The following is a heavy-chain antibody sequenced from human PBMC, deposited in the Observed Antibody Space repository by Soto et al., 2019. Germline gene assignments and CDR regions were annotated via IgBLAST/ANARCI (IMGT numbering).Heavy chain of an antibody. CDR2: ISYDGSNK. D-gene: IGHD4-4*01. CDR1: GFTFSSYG. J-gene: IGHJ3*02. Sequence: GGSLRLSCAASGFTFSSYGMHWVRQAPGKGLEWVAVISYDGSNKYYADSVKGRFIISRDNAKNSLYLQMNSLTVEDTAVYYCARPRTVTPPTPYAPFDIWGQGTMVTVSS. V-gene: IGHV3-30*03. CDR3: ARPRTVTPPTPYAPFDI.